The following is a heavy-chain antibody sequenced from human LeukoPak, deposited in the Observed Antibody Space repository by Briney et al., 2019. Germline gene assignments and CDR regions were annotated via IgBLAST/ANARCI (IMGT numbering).Heavy chain of an antibody. J-gene: IGHJ4*02. V-gene: IGHV4-4*02. Sequence: SETLSLTCAVSGGSISSSNWWSWVRQPPGKGLEWIGEIYHSGSTYYNPSLKSRVTISVDTSKNQFSLKLSSVTAADTAVYYCARFLGSGSYYNRDYWGQGTLVTVSS. CDR2: IYHSGST. CDR3: ARFLGSGSYYNRDY. CDR1: GGSISSSNW. D-gene: IGHD3-10*01.